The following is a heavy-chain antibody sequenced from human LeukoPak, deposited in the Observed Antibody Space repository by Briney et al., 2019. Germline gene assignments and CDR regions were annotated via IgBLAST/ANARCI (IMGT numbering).Heavy chain of an antibody. Sequence: GASVKVSCKASGYTFTGYYMHWVRQAPGQGLEWMGWINPNSGDTNYAQKFQGRVTMTRDTSISTAYMELSRLRSDDTAVYYCARVEFDGYYDSSGYFDYWGQGTLVTVSS. V-gene: IGHV1-2*02. D-gene: IGHD3-22*01. CDR1: GYTFTGYY. CDR2: INPNSGDT. CDR3: ARVEFDGYYDSSGYFDY. J-gene: IGHJ4*02.